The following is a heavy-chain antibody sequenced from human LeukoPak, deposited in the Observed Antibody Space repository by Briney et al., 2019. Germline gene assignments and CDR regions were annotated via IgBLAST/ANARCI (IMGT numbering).Heavy chain of an antibody. CDR2: ISGGGGST. D-gene: IGHD1-26*01. CDR3: AKGGKWDVTPFDY. J-gene: IGHJ4*02. Sequence: GGSLRLSCAASGLTFSSHWMHWVRQAPGKGLEWVSTISGGGGSTYYADSVKGRFTISRDNSKNTLYLQVNSLRAEDTAVYYCAKGGKWDVTPFDYWGQGTLVTVSS. CDR1: GLTFSSHW. V-gene: IGHV3-23*01.